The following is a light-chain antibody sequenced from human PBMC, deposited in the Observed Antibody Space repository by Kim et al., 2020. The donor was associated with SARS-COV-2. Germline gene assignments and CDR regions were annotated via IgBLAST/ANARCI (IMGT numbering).Light chain of an antibody. CDR3: QAWDNNIAI. Sequence: SVSPGQTASITCSADKLGHKYASWFQQKPGQPPLMVIFQDNKRPSGIPERFSGSNFGSTPTLTIRGTQAMDEADYYCQAWDNNIAIFGTGTKVTVL. CDR1: KLGHKY. V-gene: IGLV3-1*01. CDR2: QDN. J-gene: IGLJ1*01.